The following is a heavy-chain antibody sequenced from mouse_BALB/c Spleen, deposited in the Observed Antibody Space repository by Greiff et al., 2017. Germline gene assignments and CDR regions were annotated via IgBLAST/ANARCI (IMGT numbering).Heavy chain of an antibody. CDR3: ARIITTATGNYAMDY. J-gene: IGHJ4*01. Sequence: EVKLVESGGGLVKPGGSLKLSCAASGFTFSSYAMSWVRQTPEKRLEWVATISSGGSYTYYPDSVKGRFTISRDNAKNTLYLQMSSLRSEDTAMYYCARIITTATGNYAMDYWGQGTSVTVSS. CDR2: ISSGGSYT. CDR1: GFTFSSYA. D-gene: IGHD1-2*01. V-gene: IGHV5-9-3*01.